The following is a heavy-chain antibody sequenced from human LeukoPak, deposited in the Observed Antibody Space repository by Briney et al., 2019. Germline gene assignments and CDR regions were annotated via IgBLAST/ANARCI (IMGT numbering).Heavy chain of an antibody. V-gene: IGHV3-30*18. CDR1: GFTFSNYG. CDR2: ISYDGKAQ. J-gene: IGHJ4*02. Sequence: GGSLRLSCAASGFTFSNYGMHWVRQAPGKGLEWVAVISYDGKAQYYADSVKGRFTFSRDNSRNTLYLQMNSLRAEDTAIFYCAKEGSSGFIDSWGRGTLVTVSS. CDR3: AKEGSSGFIDS. D-gene: IGHD6-19*01.